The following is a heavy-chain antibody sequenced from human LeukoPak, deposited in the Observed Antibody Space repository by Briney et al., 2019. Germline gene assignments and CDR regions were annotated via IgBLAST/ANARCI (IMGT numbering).Heavy chain of an antibody. J-gene: IGHJ4*02. CDR3: AKDRVPDSGWDIDF. V-gene: IGHV3-23*01. D-gene: IGHD6-19*01. CDR1: GFTFSTYT. Sequence: PGGSLRLSCAGSGFTFSTYTMSWVRQAPGKGLEWVSAIFGSGSGTHYADSVKGRFTTSRDNSKNTVYLQMNSLRAEDTAVYYCAKDRVPDSGWDIDFWGQGTLVTVSS. CDR2: IFGSGSGT.